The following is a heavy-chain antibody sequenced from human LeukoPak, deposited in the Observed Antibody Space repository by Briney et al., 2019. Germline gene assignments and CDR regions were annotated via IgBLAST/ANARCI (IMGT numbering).Heavy chain of an antibody. V-gene: IGHV1-2*02. CDR3: AGVVGFPRHTKYYGMDV. Sequence: ASVKVSCKASGYTFTGYYMHWVRQAPGQGLEWMGWINPNSGGTNYAQKFQGRVTMTRDTSISTAYMELSRLRSDDTAVYYCAGVVGFPRHTKYYGMDVWGQGTTVTVSS. CDR1: GYTFTGYY. CDR2: INPNSGGT. J-gene: IGHJ6*02. D-gene: IGHD2-15*01.